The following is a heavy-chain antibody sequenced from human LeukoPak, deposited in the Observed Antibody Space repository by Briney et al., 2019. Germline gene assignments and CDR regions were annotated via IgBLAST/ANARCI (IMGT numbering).Heavy chain of an antibody. Sequence: PGGSLRLSRAASGFSFSNYGMHWVRQAPGKGLEWVAVIWYDGSNKYYADSVKGRFTISRDNSKNTLHVQMSSLRAEDTAVYYCARSNNGGWGYCDYWGQGSLVTVSS. V-gene: IGHV3-33*01. CDR1: GFSFSNYG. D-gene: IGHD3-16*01. J-gene: IGHJ4*02. CDR3: ARSNNGGWGYCDY. CDR2: IWYDGSNK.